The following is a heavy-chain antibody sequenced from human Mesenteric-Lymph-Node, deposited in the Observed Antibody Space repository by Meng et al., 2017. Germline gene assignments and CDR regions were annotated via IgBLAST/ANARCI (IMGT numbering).Heavy chain of an antibody. CDR3: ARVLGGVAGNDAFDI. CDR1: GGSISSYY. D-gene: IGHD6-19*01. CDR2: IYYSGST. V-gene: IGHV4-59*01. J-gene: IGHJ3*02. Sequence: SETLSLTCTVSGGSISSYYWSWIRQPPGKGLEWIGYIYYSGSTNYNPSLKSRVTISVDTSKNQFSLKLSSVTAADTAVYYCARVLGGVAGNDAFDIWGQGTKVTVSS.